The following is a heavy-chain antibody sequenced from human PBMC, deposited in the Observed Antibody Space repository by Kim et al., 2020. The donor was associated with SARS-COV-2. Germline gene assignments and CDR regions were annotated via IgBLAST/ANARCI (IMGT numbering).Heavy chain of an antibody. CDR3: SGEKRAYSDSWTGAMDV. V-gene: IGHV3-49*04. CDR2: IRRKVYGATT. Sequence: GGSLRLSCTVSGHSFSDYFISWVRQAPGKGLEWVGFIRRKVYGATTHYAASVKGRFTISRDDSNSIAYLQMENLKSEDTGVYFCSGEKRAYSDSWTGAMDVWGKGTTVIVSS. J-gene: IGHJ6*03. D-gene: IGHD3-3*01. CDR1: GHSFSDYF.